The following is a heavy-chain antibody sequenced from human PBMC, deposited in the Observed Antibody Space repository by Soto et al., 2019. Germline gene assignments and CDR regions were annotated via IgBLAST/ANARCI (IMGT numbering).Heavy chain of an antibody. CDR2: ISAYNGNT. CDR1: GCTFTSYG. CDR3: ARVVGALGHWFDP. D-gene: IGHD1-26*01. J-gene: IGHJ5*02. V-gene: IGHV1-18*01. Sequence: QVQLVQSGGEVKKHGASVKVSCKAYGCTFTSYGISWVRQAPGQGLEWTGRISAYNGNTNYAQKLQGRVTMTTDISTSTAYMELRSLRSDDTAVYYCARVVGALGHWFDPWGQGTLVTVSS.